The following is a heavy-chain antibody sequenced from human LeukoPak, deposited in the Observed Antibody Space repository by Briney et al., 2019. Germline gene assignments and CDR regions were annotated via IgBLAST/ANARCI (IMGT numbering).Heavy chain of an antibody. J-gene: IGHJ6*02. V-gene: IGHV1-2*02. D-gene: IGHD5-18*01. CDR3: ARESDYAGDTAMVTSYGMDV. CDR1: GYTFTGYY. CDR2: INPNSGGT. Sequence: ASVNVSCKASGYTFTGYYMHWVRQAPGQGLEWMGWINPNSGGTNYAQKFQGRVTMTRDTSISTAYMELGRLRSDDTAVYYCARESDYAGDTAMVTSYGMDVWGQGTTVTVSS.